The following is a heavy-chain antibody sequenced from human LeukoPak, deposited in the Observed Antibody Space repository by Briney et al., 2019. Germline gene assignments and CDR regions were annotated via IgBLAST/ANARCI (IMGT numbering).Heavy chain of an antibody. J-gene: IGHJ4*02. D-gene: IGHD1-26*01. CDR2: IKSKTDGGTT. Sequence: EGSLRLSCAGSGFTFRDAWMTWVRQAPGKGLEWVGHIKSKTDGGTTDYAAPVKGRFTISRDDSIDTLYLEMNSLKAEDTAMYYCTTEYWGASNYWGQGALVTVSS. CDR3: TTEYWGASNY. CDR1: GFTFRDAW. V-gene: IGHV3-15*01.